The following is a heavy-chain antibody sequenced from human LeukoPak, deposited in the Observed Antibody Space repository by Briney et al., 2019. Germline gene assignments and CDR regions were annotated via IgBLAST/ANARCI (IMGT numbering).Heavy chain of an antibody. CDR3: ARVQRGYCSSTSCYYFDL. J-gene: IGHJ4*02. Sequence: AGGSLRLSCAASGVTFSTYSMNWVRQAPGKGLEWVSSISISSSSIYYADSMKGRFTISRDNAKNSLYLQMNSLRAEDTAVYYCARVQRGYCSSTSCYYFDLWGQGTLVTVSS. D-gene: IGHD2-2*01. V-gene: IGHV3-21*01. CDR1: GVTFSTYS. CDR2: ISISSSSI.